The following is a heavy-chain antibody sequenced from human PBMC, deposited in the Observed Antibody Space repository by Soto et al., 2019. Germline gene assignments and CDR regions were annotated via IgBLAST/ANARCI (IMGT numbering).Heavy chain of an antibody. J-gene: IGHJ6*03. V-gene: IGHV3-33*01. CDR2: IWYDGSNK. Sequence: GVSLRLSCAASGFTFSSYGMHWVRQAPGKGLEWVAVIWYDGSNKYYADSVKGRFTISRDNSKNTLYLQMNSLRAEDTAVYYCARVGACSSTSCYWNYYYMDVWGKGTTVTVSS. CDR1: GFTFSSYG. D-gene: IGHD2-2*01. CDR3: ARVGACSSTSCYWNYYYMDV.